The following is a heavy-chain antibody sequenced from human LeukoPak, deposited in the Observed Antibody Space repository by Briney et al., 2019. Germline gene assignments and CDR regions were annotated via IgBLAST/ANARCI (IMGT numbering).Heavy chain of an antibody. D-gene: IGHD3-22*01. V-gene: IGHV3-23*01. CDR3: AKDKEDSSGYYYVRDYFDY. Sequence: GGSLRLSCAGSGFTFRSYGMSWVRQAPGKGLEWVSGISGSGGSTYYADSVKGRFTISRDNSKNTLYLQMNSLRAEDTAVYYCAKDKEDSSGYYYVRDYFDYWGQGTLVTVSS. CDR1: GFTFRSYG. CDR2: ISGSGGST. J-gene: IGHJ4*02.